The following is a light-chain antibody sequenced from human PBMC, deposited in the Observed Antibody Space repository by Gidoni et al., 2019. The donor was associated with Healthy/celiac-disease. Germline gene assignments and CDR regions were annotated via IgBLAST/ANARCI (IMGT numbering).Light chain of an antibody. V-gene: IGKV1-5*03. CDR2: KAS. Sequence: DIQMTQSPSTLSASVGDRVTITCRASQSISSWLAWYQQKPGKAPKLLSYKASSLESGVPSRFSGSGSGTECTLTISSLQPDDFATYYCQQYNSYPVTFGQGTKVEIK. CDR1: QSISSW. CDR3: QQYNSYPVT. J-gene: IGKJ1*01.